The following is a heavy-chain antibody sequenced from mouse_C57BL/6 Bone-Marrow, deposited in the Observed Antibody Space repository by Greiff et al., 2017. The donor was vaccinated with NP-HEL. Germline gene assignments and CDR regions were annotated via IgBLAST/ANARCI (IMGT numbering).Heavy chain of an antibody. CDR2: IDPENGDT. CDR1: GFNIKDDY. CDR3: TTGLRRYFDY. J-gene: IGHJ2*01. D-gene: IGHD2-4*01. V-gene: IGHV14-4*01. Sequence: EVQLHQSGAELVRPGASVKLSCTTSGFNIKDDYMHWVKQRPEQGLEWIGWIDPENGDTEYASKFQGKATITADTSSNTAYLQLSSLTSEDTAVYYCTTGLRRYFDYWGQGTTLTVSS.